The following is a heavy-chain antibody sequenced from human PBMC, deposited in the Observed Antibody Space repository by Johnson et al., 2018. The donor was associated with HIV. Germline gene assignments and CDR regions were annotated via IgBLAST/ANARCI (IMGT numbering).Heavy chain of an antibody. V-gene: IGHV3-30-3*01. CDR2: ISYDGNNK. J-gene: IGHJ3*02. Sequence: QVQLVESGGGVVQPGRSLRLSCAASGFTFSSHVMHWVRHGPGKGLEWVAVISYDGNNKYYADSVKARFTISRDNSKNTMYLQMNSLRAEDTAVYYCARATVDDYGDYDDAFDIWGQGTMVTVSS. CDR3: ARATVDDYGDYDDAFDI. CDR1: GFTFSSHV. D-gene: IGHD4-17*01.